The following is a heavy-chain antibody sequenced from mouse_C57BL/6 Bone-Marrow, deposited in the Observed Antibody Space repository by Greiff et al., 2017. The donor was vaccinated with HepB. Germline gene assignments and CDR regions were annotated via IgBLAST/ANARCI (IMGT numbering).Heavy chain of an antibody. CDR1: GFSLTSYA. Sequence: VKPVESGPGLVAPSQSLSITCTVSGFSLTSYAISWVRQPPGKGLEWLGVIWTGGGTNYNSALKSRLSISKDNSKSQVFLKMNSLQTDDTARYYCARGIYYDYDGSMDYWGQGTSVTVSS. J-gene: IGHJ4*01. V-gene: IGHV2-9-1*01. D-gene: IGHD2-4*01. CDR3: ARGIYYDYDGSMDY. CDR2: IWTGGGT.